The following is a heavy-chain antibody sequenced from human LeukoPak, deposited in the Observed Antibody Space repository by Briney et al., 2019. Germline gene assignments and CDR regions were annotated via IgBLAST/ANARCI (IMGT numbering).Heavy chain of an antibody. CDR1: GGSISPYY. CDR2: IYYSGST. J-gene: IGHJ4*02. V-gene: IGHV4-59*12. Sequence: SETLSLTCTVSGGSISPYYWSWIRQPPGKGLEWIGYIYYSGSTNYNPSLKSRVTISVDTSKNQFSLKLSSVTAADTAVYYCARVLSSIAARGYFDYWGQGTLVTVSS. CDR3: ARVLSSIAARGYFDY. D-gene: IGHD6-6*01.